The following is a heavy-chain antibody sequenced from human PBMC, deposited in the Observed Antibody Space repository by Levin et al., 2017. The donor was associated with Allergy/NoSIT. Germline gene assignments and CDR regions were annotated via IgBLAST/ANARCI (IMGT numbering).Heavy chain of an antibody. J-gene: IGHJ6*02. V-gene: IGHV4-59*01. CDR2: LSSLLRP. Sequence: LSLPFPFSFFFINNFYFFFILHPPVTFLSFLFSLSSLLRPPYPPSLKSRVTISVDTSKNQFSLKLSSVTAADTAVYYCSRDRSIIAASGTHYYYGMDVWGQGTTVTVSS. D-gene: IGHD6-13*01. CDR3: SRDRSIIAASGTHYYYGMDV. CDR1: FFFINNFY.